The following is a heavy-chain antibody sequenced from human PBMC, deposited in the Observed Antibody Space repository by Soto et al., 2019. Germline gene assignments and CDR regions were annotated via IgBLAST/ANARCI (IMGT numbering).Heavy chain of an antibody. CDR3: ASGGWARRGMDV. V-gene: IGHV4-59*01. CDR1: GGSISSYY. D-gene: IGHD1-26*01. CDR2: IYYSGST. Sequence: SETLSLTCTVSGGSISSYYWSWIRQPPGKGLEWIGYIYYSGSTNYNPSLKGRVTISVDTSKNQFSLKLSSVTAADTAVYYCASGGWARRGMDVWGQGTTVTVSS. J-gene: IGHJ6*02.